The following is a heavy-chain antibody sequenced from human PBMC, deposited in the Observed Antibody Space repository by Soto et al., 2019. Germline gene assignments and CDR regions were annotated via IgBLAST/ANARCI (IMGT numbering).Heavy chain of an antibody. CDR2: IAGVDI. CDR3: AKDNFKGNGIYDGFDV. Sequence: GGSLILSCAGNGLTMSTYAMSWVRQAPGKGLEWVSTIAGVDIFYADSVQGRFTISIDNSKNLLFLQMNSLTADDTATYYCAKDNFKGNGIYDGFDVWGQGTTVTVS. V-gene: IGHV3-23*01. J-gene: IGHJ3*01. CDR1: GLTMSTYA. D-gene: IGHD1-20*01.